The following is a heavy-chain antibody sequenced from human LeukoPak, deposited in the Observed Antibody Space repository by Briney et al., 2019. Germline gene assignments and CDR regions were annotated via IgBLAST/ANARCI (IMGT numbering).Heavy chain of an antibody. CDR3: AKSSKRNSGPPLDY. CDR2: ISGSGGST. J-gene: IGHJ4*02. V-gene: IGHV3-23*01. Sequence: GGSLRLSCAASGFTFSSYAMSWVRQAPGKGLEWVSAISGSGGSTYYADSVKGRFTISRDNSKNTLYLQMNSLRAEDTAVYYCAKSSKRNSGPPLDYWGQGTLVTVSS. CDR1: GFTFSSYA. D-gene: IGHD6-13*01.